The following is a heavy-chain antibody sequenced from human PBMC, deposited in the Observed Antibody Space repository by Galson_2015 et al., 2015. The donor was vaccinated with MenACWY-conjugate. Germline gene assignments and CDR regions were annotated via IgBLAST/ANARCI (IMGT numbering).Heavy chain of an antibody. J-gene: IGHJ5*02. D-gene: IGHD2-2*01. CDR2: IIPIFGTA. Sequence: SVKVSCKASGGTFSSYAISWVRQAPGQGLEWMGGIIPIFGTANYAQKFQGRVTITADESTSTAYMELSSLRSEDTAVYYCARDGLVGPAAGGGLFDPWGQGTLVPVSS. V-gene: IGHV1-69*13. CDR1: GGTFSSYA. CDR3: ARDGLVGPAAGGGLFDP.